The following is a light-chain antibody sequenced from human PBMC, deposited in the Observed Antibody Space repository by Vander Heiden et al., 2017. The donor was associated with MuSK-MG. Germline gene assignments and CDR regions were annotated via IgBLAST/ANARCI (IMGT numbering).Light chain of an antibody. Sequence: QSVLTPPPSVSGAPGQRVTISCTGSISNIGAGYDVHWYQQLPGTAPKLLIYGNNNRPSGVPDRFSGSKSGTSASLAITGLQAEEEADYYCQSYDNDLSGDVIFGGGTRLTVL. CDR3: QSYDNDLSGDVI. CDR2: GNN. J-gene: IGLJ2*01. V-gene: IGLV1-40*01. CDR1: ISNIGAGYD.